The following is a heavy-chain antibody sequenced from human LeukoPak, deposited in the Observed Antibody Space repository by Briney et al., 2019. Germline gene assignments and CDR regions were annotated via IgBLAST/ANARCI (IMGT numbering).Heavy chain of an antibody. D-gene: IGHD5-18*01. Sequence: SETLSLTCAVYGGSFSGYYWSWIRQPPGKGLEWIGEINHSGSTNYNPSLKSRVTISVDTSKNQFSLKLSSVTAADTAVYYCARRWYFMVTPGGPYYGMDVWGQGTTVTVSS. CDR1: GGSFSGYY. CDR2: INHSGST. V-gene: IGHV4-34*01. J-gene: IGHJ6*02. CDR3: ARRWYFMVTPGGPYYGMDV.